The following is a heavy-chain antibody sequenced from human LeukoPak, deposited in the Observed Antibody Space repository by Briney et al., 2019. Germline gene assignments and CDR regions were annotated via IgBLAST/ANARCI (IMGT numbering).Heavy chain of an antibody. CDR3: AKCALGYCTGGSCRFDN. V-gene: IGHV3-23*01. Sequence: PGRSLRLSCAASGFTFSNYAMSRFRLAPGKGLEWVSAISHSGDSTYYADSVKGRFTISRDKSKNTLYLQMNRMRAEDTAVYYCAKCALGYCTGGSCRFDNWGQGTLVTVSS. J-gene: IGHJ4*02. D-gene: IGHD2-15*01. CDR2: ISHSGDST. CDR1: GFTFSNYA.